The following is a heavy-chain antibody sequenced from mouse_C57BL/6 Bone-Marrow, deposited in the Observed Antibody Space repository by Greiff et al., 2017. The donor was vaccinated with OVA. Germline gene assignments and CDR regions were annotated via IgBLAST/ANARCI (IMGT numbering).Heavy chain of an antibody. CDR1: GFSLTSYG. J-gene: IGHJ1*03. Sequence: VKLLESGPGLVQPSQSLSITCTVSGFSLTSYGVHWVRQPPGKGLEWLGVIWSGGSTDYNAAFISRLSISKDNSKSQVFFKMNSLQADDTAIYYCAKNDYGDWYFDVWGTGTTVTVSS. D-gene: IGHD1-1*01. V-gene: IGHV2-4*01. CDR2: IWSGGST. CDR3: AKNDYGDWYFDV.